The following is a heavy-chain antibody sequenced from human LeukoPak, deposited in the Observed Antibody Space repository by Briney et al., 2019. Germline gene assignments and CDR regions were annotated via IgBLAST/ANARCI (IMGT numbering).Heavy chain of an antibody. D-gene: IGHD6-13*01. CDR3: AKATRGLAAAGTLDY. Sequence: GGSLRLSCAASGFTFSSFGMHWVRQAPGKGLEWVAVISYDGSNKYYADSVKGRFTISRGNSKNTLYLQMNSLRAEDTAVYYCAKATRGLAAAGTLDYWGQGTLVTVSS. J-gene: IGHJ4*02. CDR1: GFTFSSFG. CDR2: ISYDGSNK. V-gene: IGHV3-30*18.